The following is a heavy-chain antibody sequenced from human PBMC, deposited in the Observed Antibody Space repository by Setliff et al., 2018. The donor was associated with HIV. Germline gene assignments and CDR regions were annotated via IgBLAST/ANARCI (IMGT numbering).Heavy chain of an antibody. Sequence: PSETLSLTCTVSGGSISSYYWSWNRQPPGKGLEWIGYIYYSGSTNYNPSLKSRVTISVDTSKNQFSLKLSSVTAADTAVYYCARAHIGIAARWSGWFDPWGQGTLVTVSS. V-gene: IGHV4-59*01. CDR1: GGSISSYY. CDR2: IYYSGST. CDR3: ARAHIGIAARWSGWFDP. D-gene: IGHD6-6*01. J-gene: IGHJ5*02.